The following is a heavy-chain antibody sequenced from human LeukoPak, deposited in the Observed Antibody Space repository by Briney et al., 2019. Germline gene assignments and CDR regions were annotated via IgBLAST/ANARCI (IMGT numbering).Heavy chain of an antibody. D-gene: IGHD3-9*01. J-gene: IGHJ4*02. CDR3: ARDRGRYFDWFGFDY. CDR1: GYIFTRYG. V-gene: IGHV1-18*01. CDR2: ISAYNGNT. Sequence: ASVKVSCKASGYIFTRYGISWVRQAPGQGLEWMGWISAYNGNTNYAQKLQGRVTMTTDTSTSTAYMELRSLRSDDTAVYYCARDRGRYFDWFGFDYWGQGTLVTVSS.